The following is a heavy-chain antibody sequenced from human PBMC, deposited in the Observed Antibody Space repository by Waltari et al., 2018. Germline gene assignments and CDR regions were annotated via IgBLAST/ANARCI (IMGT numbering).Heavy chain of an antibody. J-gene: IGHJ6*02. CDR1: GGTFSSYT. CDR2: IIPILGIA. V-gene: IGHV1-69*02. D-gene: IGHD2-15*01. Sequence: QVQLVHSGDEVTKPGSSVKVSCKASGGTFSSYTISWVPQAPGQGLEWMGRIIPILGIANYAQKFQGRVTITADKSTSTAYMELSSLRSEDTAVYYCARLAVYYYYYGMDVWGQGTTVTVSS. CDR3: ARLAVYYYYYGMDV.